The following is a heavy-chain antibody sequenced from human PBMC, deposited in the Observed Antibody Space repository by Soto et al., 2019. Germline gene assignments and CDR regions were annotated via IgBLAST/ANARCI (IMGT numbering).Heavy chain of an antibody. CDR1: GGSLNNYA. J-gene: IGHJ4*02. V-gene: IGHV1-69*01. CDR3: AREGLRRGALDY. Sequence: QVQLVQSGAEVQKPGSSVKVSCAASGGSLNNYAVSWVRRTPGQGFEWLGEIIPAFGTPNYAQKFQDRVTINADVLTNTVFMELSSLRSEDTAEYYCAREGLRRGALDYWGQGSLVTVSS. D-gene: IGHD6-6*01. CDR2: IIPAFGTP.